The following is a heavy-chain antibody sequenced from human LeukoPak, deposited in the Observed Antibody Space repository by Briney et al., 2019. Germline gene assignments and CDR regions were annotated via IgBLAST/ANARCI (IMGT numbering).Heavy chain of an antibody. CDR3: ARGALRYFDSLKKDYYYMDV. Sequence: PSETLSLTCTVSGGSINTYYWSWIRQPPGKGLEWIGYIYYSGSTNYNPSLKSRVSLSMDTSKNQFSLRLSSVTAADTAVYYCARGALRYFDSLKKDYYYMDVWGKGTTVTISS. CDR2: IYYSGST. CDR1: GGSINTYY. J-gene: IGHJ6*03. V-gene: IGHV4-59*01. D-gene: IGHD3-9*01.